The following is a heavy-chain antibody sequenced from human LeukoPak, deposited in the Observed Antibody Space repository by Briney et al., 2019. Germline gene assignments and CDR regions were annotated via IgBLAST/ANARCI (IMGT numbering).Heavy chain of an antibody. Sequence: SVKVSCKASGGTFSSYAISWVRQAPGQGLEWMGRIIPILGIANYAQKFQGRVTMTRDTSTSTVYMELSSLRSEDTAVYYCATRDSSGYHLEYWGQGTLVTVSS. D-gene: IGHD3-22*01. CDR2: IIPILGIA. J-gene: IGHJ4*02. CDR1: GGTFSSYA. V-gene: IGHV1-69*04. CDR3: ATRDSSGYHLEY.